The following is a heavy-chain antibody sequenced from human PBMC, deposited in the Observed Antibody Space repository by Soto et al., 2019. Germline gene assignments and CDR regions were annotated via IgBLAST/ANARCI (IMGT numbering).Heavy chain of an antibody. CDR3: ARAKERRYSYGSYFDY. J-gene: IGHJ4*02. CDR2: IIPIFGTA. Sequence: SVKVSCKSSGGTFSSYAISWVRQAPGQGLEWMGGIIPIFGTANYAQKFQGRVTITADESTSTAYMELSSLRSEDTAVYYWARAKERRYSYGSYFDYWGQGTLVTVSS. D-gene: IGHD5-18*01. V-gene: IGHV1-69*13. CDR1: GGTFSSYA.